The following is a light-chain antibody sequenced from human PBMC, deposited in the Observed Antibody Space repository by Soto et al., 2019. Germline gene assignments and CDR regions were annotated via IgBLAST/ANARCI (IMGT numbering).Light chain of an antibody. J-gene: IGLJ3*02. Sequence: QAVVTQEPSLTVSPGGTVTLTCGSSTGAVTSGHYPYWFQQKPGQAPRTLIYDTSNKHSWTPARFSGSLLGGKAALPLSGAQPEDEADYYCLFSYSAAVMFGGGTQLTVL. CDR1: TGAVTSGHY. V-gene: IGLV7-46*01. CDR3: LFSYSAAVM. CDR2: DTS.